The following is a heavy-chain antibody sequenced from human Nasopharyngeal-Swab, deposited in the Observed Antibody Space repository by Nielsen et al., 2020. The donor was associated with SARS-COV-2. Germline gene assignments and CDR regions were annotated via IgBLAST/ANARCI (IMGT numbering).Heavy chain of an antibody. D-gene: IGHD3-10*01. V-gene: IGHV3-15*01. J-gene: IGHJ4*02. CDR1: GFTFSSVW. CDR2: VKSKTDGGTT. Sequence: GGFLRLSCAASGFTFSSVWMSWVRQAPGKGLEWVGRVKSKTDGGTTHYAAPVKGRFTISRDDSKNTLYLQMNSLKTEDTALYYCTGFGELWGQGALVTVSS. CDR3: TGFGEL.